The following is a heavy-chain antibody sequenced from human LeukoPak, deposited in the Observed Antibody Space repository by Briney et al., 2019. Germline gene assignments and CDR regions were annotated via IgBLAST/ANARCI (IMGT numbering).Heavy chain of an antibody. V-gene: IGHV1-18*01. CDR3: ATMTWEVDDGVGRQDDAFDI. CDR2: ISAYNGNT. D-gene: IGHD4-17*01. CDR1: GYTFTSYG. Sequence: ASVKVSCKASGYTFTSYGISWVRQAPGQGLEWMGWISAYNGNTNYAQKLQGRVTMTTDTSTRTAYMELRSLRSDDTAVYYCATMTWEVDDGVGRQDDAFDIWGQGTMVTVSS. J-gene: IGHJ3*02.